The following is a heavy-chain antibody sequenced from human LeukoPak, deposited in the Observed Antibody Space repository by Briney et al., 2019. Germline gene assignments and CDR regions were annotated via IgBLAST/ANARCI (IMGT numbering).Heavy chain of an antibody. CDR1: GFTFSSYS. V-gene: IGHV3-21*01. D-gene: IGHD6-19*01. J-gene: IGHJ6*04. Sequence: PGGSLRLSCAASGFTFSSYSMNWVRQAPGKGLEWVSSISSSSSYIYYADSVKGRFTISRDNAKNSLYLQMNSLRAGDTAVYYCARDPRAYSSGWYDYYYYGMDVWGKGTTVTVSS. CDR2: ISSSSSYI. CDR3: ARDPRAYSSGWYDYYYYGMDV.